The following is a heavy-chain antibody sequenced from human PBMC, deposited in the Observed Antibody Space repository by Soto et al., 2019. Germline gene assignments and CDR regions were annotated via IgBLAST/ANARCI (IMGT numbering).Heavy chain of an antibody. CDR1: GYTFTGYY. V-gene: IGHV1-2*02. Sequence: QVQLVQSGAEVKKPGASVKVSCKASGYTFTGYYLHWIRQAPGQGLAWMGWMRPNSGGANYAQKFQGRVSMTRDTSISTFYMELSRLRSDDTAVYYCARDPHEGVYDYWGQGTLVTVSS. J-gene: IGHJ4*02. CDR2: MRPNSGGA. D-gene: IGHD3-16*01. CDR3: ARDPHEGVYDY.